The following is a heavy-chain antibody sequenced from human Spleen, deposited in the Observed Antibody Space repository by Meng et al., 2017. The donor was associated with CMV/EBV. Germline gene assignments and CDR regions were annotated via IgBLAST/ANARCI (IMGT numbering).Heavy chain of an antibody. Sequence: FTCSDFHMSWIRQAPGKGLECVSYIRSSGSTIYYADSVKGRFTISRDNAKNSLYLQMNSLRAEDTAVYYCARDFTAPSYGDYSAGFDPWGQGTLVTVSS. V-gene: IGHV3-11*01. CDR3: ARDFTAPSYGDYSAGFDP. CDR2: IRSSGSTI. D-gene: IGHD4-17*01. J-gene: IGHJ5*02. CDR1: FTCSDFH.